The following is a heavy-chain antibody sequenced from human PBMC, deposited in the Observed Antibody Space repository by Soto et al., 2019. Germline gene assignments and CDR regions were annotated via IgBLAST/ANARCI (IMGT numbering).Heavy chain of an antibody. V-gene: IGHV3-72*01. Sequence: EVQLVESGGGLVQPGGSLRLSCAASGFTFSDHYMDWVRQAPGKGLEWVGRTRNKANSYTTEYGASVKGRFSISRYDSKNSLYLQMNSLKIEDTAVYYCARVLVSGNHDGFDSWGQGTLVTVSS. CDR2: TRNKANSYTT. CDR3: ARVLVSGNHDGFDS. CDR1: GFTFSDHY. D-gene: IGHD3-10*01. J-gene: IGHJ4*02.